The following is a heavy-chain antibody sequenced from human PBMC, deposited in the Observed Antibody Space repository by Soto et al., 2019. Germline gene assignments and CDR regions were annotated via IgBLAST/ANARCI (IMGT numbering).Heavy chain of an antibody. CDR1: GGSVSSGSYY. CDR3: ARDRYYYDSSGYYYGYGFDY. Sequence: PSKTLSLTCTVSGGSVSSGSYYWSWIRQPPGKGLEWIGYIYYSGSTNYNPSLKSRVTISVDTSKNQFSLKLSSVTAADTAVYYCARDRYYYDSSGYYYGYGFDYWGQGTLVTVSS. CDR2: IYYSGST. J-gene: IGHJ4*02. D-gene: IGHD3-22*01. V-gene: IGHV4-61*01.